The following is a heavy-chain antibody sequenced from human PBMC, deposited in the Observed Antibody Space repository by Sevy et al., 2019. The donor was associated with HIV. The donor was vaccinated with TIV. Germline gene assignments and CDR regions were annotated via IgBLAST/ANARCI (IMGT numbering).Heavy chain of an antibody. J-gene: IGHJ3*02. CDR3: TRWYYYDSSGYYGAPAFDI. CDR2: IRSKAYGGTT. Sequence: GGSLRLSCTASGFTFGDYAMSWVRQAPGKGLEWVGFIRSKAYGGTTEYAASVKGRFTTSRDDSKSIAYLQMNSLKTEDTAVYYCTRWYYYDSSGYYGAPAFDIWGQGTMVTVSS. D-gene: IGHD3-22*01. V-gene: IGHV3-49*04. CDR1: GFTFGDYA.